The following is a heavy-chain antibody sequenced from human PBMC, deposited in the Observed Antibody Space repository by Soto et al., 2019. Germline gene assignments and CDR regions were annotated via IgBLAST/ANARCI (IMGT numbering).Heavy chain of an antibody. V-gene: IGHV3-23*01. CDR1: GFTFSNYA. Sequence: VGSLRLSCSDSGFTFSNYAMSWVRQSPGKGLEWVSGVSSTGTSPYYAGSVQGRFTISRDNSKNMFYLQMKSLRAEDTAIYYCAKARPSGGYYYFEAFDVWGQGTMVTVSS. CDR3: AKARPSGGYYYFEAFDV. CDR2: VSSTGTSP. D-gene: IGHD3-22*01. J-gene: IGHJ3*01.